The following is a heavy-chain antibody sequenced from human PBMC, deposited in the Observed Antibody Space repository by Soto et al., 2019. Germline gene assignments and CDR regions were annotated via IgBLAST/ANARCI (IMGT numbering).Heavy chain of an antibody. CDR2: IGTAGDT. CDR1: GFTFSNYD. CDR3: ARASKWELLYAFDL. Sequence: EVQLVESGGGLVQPGGSLRLSCAASGFTFSNYDMYWVRQATGKGLEWVSTIGTAGDTFYADSVKGRFTISRENAKNSVYLRMNSLRAGDTAMYYCARASKWELLYAFDLCGQGTLVTVSS. D-gene: IGHD1-26*01. J-gene: IGHJ3*01. V-gene: IGHV3-13*04.